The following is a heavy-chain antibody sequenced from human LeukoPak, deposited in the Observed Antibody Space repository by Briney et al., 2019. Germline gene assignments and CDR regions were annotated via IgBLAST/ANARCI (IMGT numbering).Heavy chain of an antibody. D-gene: IGHD6-13*01. J-gene: IGHJ4*02. Sequence: GASVTVSCKASGGTFSSYAISWVRQAPGQGLEWMGGIIPIFGTANYAQKFQGRVTITADESTSTAYMELSSLRSEDTAVCYCARDYGQQQLVYWGQGTLVTVSS. CDR1: GGTFSSYA. CDR3: ARDYGQQQLVY. CDR2: IIPIFGTA. V-gene: IGHV1-69*13.